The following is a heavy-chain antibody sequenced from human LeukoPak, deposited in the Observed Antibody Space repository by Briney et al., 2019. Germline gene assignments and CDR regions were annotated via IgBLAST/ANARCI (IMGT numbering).Heavy chain of an antibody. CDR1: GFTFRSYG. J-gene: IGHJ3*02. D-gene: IGHD3-10*01. CDR2: IWYDGSNK. V-gene: IGHV3-33*01. CDR3: ARMYVTMVRGVIKAHDAFDI. Sequence: GGALRLSYAASGFTFRSYGMHWVRQAPGKGLEWVAVIWYDGSNKYYADSVKGRFTISRDNSTNTLYMQMNSLRAEDTAVYYCARMYVTMVRGVIKAHDAFDIWGQGTMVTVSS.